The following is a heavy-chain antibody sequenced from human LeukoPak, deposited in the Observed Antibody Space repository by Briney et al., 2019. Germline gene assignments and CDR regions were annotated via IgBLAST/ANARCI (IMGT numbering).Heavy chain of an antibody. J-gene: IGHJ4*02. Sequence: GGSLRLSCAASGFTFSDYAMNWVRQAPGKGLEWVSGLSGSGSSTDYADSVKGRFTVSRDNSKNTLFLQMNSLRAEDTAIYYCAKERDYGPADYWGQGTLVTVSS. V-gene: IGHV3-23*01. CDR1: GFTFSDYA. CDR3: AKERDYGPADY. D-gene: IGHD4/OR15-4a*01. CDR2: LSGSGSST.